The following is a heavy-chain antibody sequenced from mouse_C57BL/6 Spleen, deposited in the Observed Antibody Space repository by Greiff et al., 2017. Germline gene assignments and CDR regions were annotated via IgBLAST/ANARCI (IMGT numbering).Heavy chain of an antibody. CDR3: ARNYYGSSYEGWYFDV. Sequence: VMLVESGPGLVQPSQSLSITCTVSGFSLTSYGVHWVRQSPGKGLEWLGVIWSGGSTDYNAAFISRLSISKDNSKSQVFFKMNSLQADDTAIYYCARNYYGSSYEGWYFDVWGTGTTVTVSS. V-gene: IGHV2-2*01. CDR2: IWSGGST. D-gene: IGHD1-1*01. CDR1: GFSLTSYG. J-gene: IGHJ1*03.